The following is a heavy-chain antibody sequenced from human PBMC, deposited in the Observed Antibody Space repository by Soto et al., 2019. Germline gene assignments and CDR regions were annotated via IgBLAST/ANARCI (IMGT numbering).Heavy chain of an antibody. V-gene: IGHV3-23*01. Sequence: GGSLRLSCAASGFTFSSYAMSWVRQAPGKGLEWVSAISGSGGSTYYADSVKGRFTISRDNSKNTLYLQMNSLRAEDTAVYYCARLSNYDSSSWYSDYWGQGTLVTVSS. CDR1: GFTFSSYA. J-gene: IGHJ4*02. CDR2: ISGSGGST. CDR3: ARLSNYDSSSWYSDY. D-gene: IGHD6-13*01.